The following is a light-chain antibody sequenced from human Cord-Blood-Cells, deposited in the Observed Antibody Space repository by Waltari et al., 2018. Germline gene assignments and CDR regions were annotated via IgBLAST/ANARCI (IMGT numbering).Light chain of an antibody. J-gene: IGKJ2*03. CDR2: WAS. Sequence: DIVMTQSPDSLAVSLGERATINCKSSQSVLYSSNNKNYLAWYQQKPGQPPKLLIYWASTRESGVPDRFSGSGSGTDFTLTINSLQAEDVAVYYCQQYYSTPYSVGQGTKLEIK. CDR1: QSVLYSSNNKNY. CDR3: QQYYSTPYS. V-gene: IGKV4-1*01.